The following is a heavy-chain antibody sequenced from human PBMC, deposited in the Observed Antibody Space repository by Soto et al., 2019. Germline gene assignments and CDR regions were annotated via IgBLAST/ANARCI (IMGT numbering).Heavy chain of an antibody. CDR2: IIPIFGTA. CDR3: ETSGRNLYWVGTYYYFDY. Sequence: QVQLVQSGAEVKKPGSSVKVSCKTSGGTFSTYSIVWVRQAPGEGLEWMGGIIPIFGTANYAQKFQDRVTMAAEKCDTAAFTEQRGLSSHNTAMYYVETSGRNLYWVGTYYYFDYWGQGTLGSVSS. V-gene: IGHV1-69*06. D-gene: IGHD1-1*01. J-gene: IGHJ4*02. CDR1: GGTFSTYS.